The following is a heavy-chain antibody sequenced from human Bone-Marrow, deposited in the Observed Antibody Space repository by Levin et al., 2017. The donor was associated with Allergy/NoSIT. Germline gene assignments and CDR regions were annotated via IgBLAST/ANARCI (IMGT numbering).Heavy chain of an antibody. V-gene: IGHV1-8*01. Sequence: GESLKISCKASGYTFTSYDINWVRQATGQGLEWMGWMNPNSGNTGYAQKFQGRVTMTRNTSISTAYMELSSLRSEDTAVYYCARGSDSSGYYYVRYYYYGMDVWGQGTTVTVSS. CDR2: MNPNSGNT. CDR3: ARGSDSSGYYYVRYYYYGMDV. CDR1: GYTFTSYD. J-gene: IGHJ6*02. D-gene: IGHD3-22*01.